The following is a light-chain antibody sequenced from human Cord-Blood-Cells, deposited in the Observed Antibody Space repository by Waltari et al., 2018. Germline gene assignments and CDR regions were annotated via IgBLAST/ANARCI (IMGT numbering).Light chain of an antibody. V-gene: IGLV2-23*01. Sequence: QSALTQPASVSGSPGQSITISCTGTSSDVGSYNLVSLYQQHPGKAPKLMIYEGSKLPSGVSNRCSGSKSGNTASLTISGLQAEDEADYYCCSYAGSSTWVFGGGTKLTVL. CDR2: EGS. CDR3: CSYAGSSTWV. J-gene: IGLJ3*02. CDR1: SSDVGSYNL.